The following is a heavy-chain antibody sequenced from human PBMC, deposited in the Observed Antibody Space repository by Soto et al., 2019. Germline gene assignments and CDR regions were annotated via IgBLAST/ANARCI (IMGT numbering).Heavy chain of an antibody. Sequence: QVPLVQSGAEVKKPGASVKVSCKASGYTFTSYGISWVRQAPGQGLEWMGWISAYNGNTNYAQKLQGRVTMTTDTHTSTAYMELRSLRSDDTAVYYCARDNHPDYYDSSGYYYLLDYWGQGTLVTVSS. CDR1: GYTFTSYG. J-gene: IGHJ4*02. CDR2: ISAYNGNT. CDR3: ARDNHPDYYDSSGYYYLLDY. D-gene: IGHD3-22*01. V-gene: IGHV1-18*01.